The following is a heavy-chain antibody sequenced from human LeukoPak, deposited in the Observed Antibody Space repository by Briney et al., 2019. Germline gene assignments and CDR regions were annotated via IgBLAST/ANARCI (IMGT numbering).Heavy chain of an antibody. V-gene: IGHV3-23*01. CDR1: GFTFSSYA. D-gene: IGHD6-13*01. Sequence: GGSLRLSCAASGFTFSSYAMSWVRQAPGRGLEWVSAISGSGGSTYYADSVKGRFTISRDNSKNTLYLQMNSLRAEDTAVYYCAKDLYSSSWYQPGLQHWGQGTLVTVSS. CDR2: ISGSGGST. J-gene: IGHJ1*01. CDR3: AKDLYSSSWYQPGLQH.